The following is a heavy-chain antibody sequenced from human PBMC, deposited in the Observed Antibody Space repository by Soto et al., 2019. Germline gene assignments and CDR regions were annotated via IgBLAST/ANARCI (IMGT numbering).Heavy chain of an antibody. CDR1: GGSFSGYY. J-gene: IGHJ3*02. CDR2: INHTGST. CDR3: ARCDYVGGSYPQGGDAFDI. Sequence: LSLTCAVYGGSFSGYYWSWIRQPPGKGLEWIGEINHTGSTNYNPSLKSRVTISVDTSKNQFSLKLSSVTAADTAVYYCARCDYVGGSYPQGGDAFDIWGQGTMVTVSS. D-gene: IGHD3-16*02. V-gene: IGHV4-34*01.